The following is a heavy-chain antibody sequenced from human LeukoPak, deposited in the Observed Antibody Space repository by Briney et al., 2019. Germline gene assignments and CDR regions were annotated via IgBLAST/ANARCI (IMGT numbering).Heavy chain of an antibody. D-gene: IGHD2-8*01. CDR2: IYYGENT. Sequence: SETLSLTCTVSGGSISSGPYYWGWIRQPPGKGLEWIGNIYYGENTYYNPSLKSRVTISIDTSKNQFYLKLSSLTAADTAVYYCARGDRQHLMVYTTTGLFDYWGQGTLVTVSS. J-gene: IGHJ4*02. CDR1: GGSISSGPYY. CDR3: ARGDRQHLMVYTTTGLFDY. V-gene: IGHV4-39*01.